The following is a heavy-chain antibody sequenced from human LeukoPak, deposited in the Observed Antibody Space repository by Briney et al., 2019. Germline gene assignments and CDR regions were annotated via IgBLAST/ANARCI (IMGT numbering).Heavy chain of an antibody. CDR2: ISSSSSSI. CDR1: GFTFSSYS. J-gene: IGHJ4*02. CDR3: ARAPRYGSGSSALDY. Sequence: PGGSLRLSCAASGFTFSSYSMNWLRQAPGKGLELASSISSSSSSIYYADSVKGRFTISRDNAKNSLYLQMNLRRAEDAAVYYCARAPRYGSGSSALDYWGQGTLVTVSS. D-gene: IGHD3-10*01. V-gene: IGHV3-21*01.